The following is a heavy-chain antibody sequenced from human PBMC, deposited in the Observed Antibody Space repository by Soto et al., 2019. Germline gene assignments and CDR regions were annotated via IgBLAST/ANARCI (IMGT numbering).Heavy chain of an antibody. J-gene: IGHJ5*02. CDR3: ARLSGYCSGGRCYGHWFDP. CDR2: IYPGDSNT. Sequence: PGESLKISCKGSGYGFTNYWIGWVRQMPGKGLDWMGFIYPGDSNTRYSPSFQGQVTISADKSISTAYVQWSSLKASDTAMYYCARLSGYCSGGRCYGHWFDPWGQGTQVTVSS. CDR1: GYGFTNYW. D-gene: IGHD2-15*01. V-gene: IGHV5-51*01.